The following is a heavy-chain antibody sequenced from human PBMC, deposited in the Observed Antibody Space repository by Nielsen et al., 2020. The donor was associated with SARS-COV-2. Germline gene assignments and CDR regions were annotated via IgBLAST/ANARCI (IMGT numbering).Heavy chain of an antibody. CDR2: IVVGSGNT. Sequence: SVKVSCKASGFTFTSSAVQWVRQARGQRLEWIGWIVVGSGNTNYAQKFQERVTITRDMSTSTAYMELSSLRSEDTAVYYCARWGKEYCSSTSCYTYYYYMDVWGKGTTATVSS. D-gene: IGHD2-2*01. J-gene: IGHJ6*03. CDR1: GFTFTSSA. V-gene: IGHV1-58*01. CDR3: ARWGKEYCSSTSCYTYYYYMDV.